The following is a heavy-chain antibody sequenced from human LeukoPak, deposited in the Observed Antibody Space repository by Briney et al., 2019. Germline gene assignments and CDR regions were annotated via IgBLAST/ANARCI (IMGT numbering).Heavy chain of an antibody. CDR2: IDPSDSYT. CDR3: ARMGSSDWYFDY. D-gene: IGHD6-19*01. CDR1: GYSFTSYW. J-gene: IGHJ4*02. Sequence: GESLKISCKGSGYSFTSYWISWVRQMPGKGLDWMGRIDPSDSYTNYSPSFQGHVTISVDKSISTAYLQRSSLEASDTAMYYCARMGSSDWYFDYWGQGTLVTVSS. V-gene: IGHV5-10-1*01.